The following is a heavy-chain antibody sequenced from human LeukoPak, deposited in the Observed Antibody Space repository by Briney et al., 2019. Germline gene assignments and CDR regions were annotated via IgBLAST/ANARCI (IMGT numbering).Heavy chain of an antibody. J-gene: IGHJ4*02. Sequence: SVKVSCKASGGTFSSYAISWVRQAPGQGLEWMGGIIPIFGTANYAQKFQGRVTTTADESTSTAYMELSSLRSEDTAVYYCARVLRVDTARVEEYYFDYWGQGTLVTVSS. CDR3: ARVLRVDTARVEEYYFDY. CDR1: GGTFSSYA. V-gene: IGHV1-69*01. D-gene: IGHD5-18*01. CDR2: IIPIFGTA.